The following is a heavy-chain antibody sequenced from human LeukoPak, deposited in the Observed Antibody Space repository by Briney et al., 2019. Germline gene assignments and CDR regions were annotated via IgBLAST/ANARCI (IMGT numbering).Heavy chain of an antibody. D-gene: IGHD6-13*01. CDR1: GGPISSYY. CDR2: IYTSGST. V-gene: IGHV4-4*07. Sequence: PSETLSLTCTVSGGPISSYYWSWIRQPAGKGLEWIGRIYTSGSTNYNPSLKSRVTMSVDTSKNQFSLKLSSVTAADTAVYYCARGIAASMSDAFDIWGQGTMVTVSS. J-gene: IGHJ3*02. CDR3: ARGIAASMSDAFDI.